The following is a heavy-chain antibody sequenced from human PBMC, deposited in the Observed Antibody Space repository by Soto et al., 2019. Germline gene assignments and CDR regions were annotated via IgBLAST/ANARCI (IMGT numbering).Heavy chain of an antibody. Sequence: EVQLVESGGGLVKPGGSLRLSCAASGFTFSTYSMNWVRQSPGKGLEWVSSISSSGSYIYYADSVKGRFTIARDNAKNTMYLQMNSMRAEDTAVYYCARDQVIYGDDFDYWGQGTLVTVSS. J-gene: IGHJ4*02. D-gene: IGHD4-17*01. V-gene: IGHV3-21*01. CDR3: ARDQVIYGDDFDY. CDR2: ISSSGSYI. CDR1: GFTFSTYS.